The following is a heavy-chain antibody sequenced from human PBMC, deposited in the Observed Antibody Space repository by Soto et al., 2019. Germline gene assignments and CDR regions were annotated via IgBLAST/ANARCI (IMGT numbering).Heavy chain of an antibody. D-gene: IGHD2-2*01. V-gene: IGHV4-34*01. CDR3: ARGTIVVVPAVRYYYYYGMDV. J-gene: IGHJ6*02. CDR2: INHSGST. Sequence: SETLSLTCAVYGGSFSGYYWSWIRQPPGKGLEWIGEINHSGSTNYNPSLKSRVTISVDTSKNQFSLKLSSVTAADTAVYYCARGTIVVVPAVRYYYYYGMDVWGQGTTVTVSS. CDR1: GGSFSGYY.